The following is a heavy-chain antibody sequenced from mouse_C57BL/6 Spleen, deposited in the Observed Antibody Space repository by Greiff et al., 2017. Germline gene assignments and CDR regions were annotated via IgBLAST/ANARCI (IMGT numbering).Heavy chain of an antibody. CDR2: ISGGGGNT. J-gene: IGHJ3*01. Sequence: DVQLVESGGGLVKPGGSLKLSCAASGFTFSSYTMSWVRQTPEKRLEWVATISGGGGNTYYPDSVKGRFTISRDNAKNTLYLQMSSLRSEDTALYYCARHGYGSSPAWFAYWGQGTLVTVSA. CDR1: GFTFSSYT. CDR3: ARHGYGSSPAWFAY. D-gene: IGHD1-1*01. V-gene: IGHV5-9*01.